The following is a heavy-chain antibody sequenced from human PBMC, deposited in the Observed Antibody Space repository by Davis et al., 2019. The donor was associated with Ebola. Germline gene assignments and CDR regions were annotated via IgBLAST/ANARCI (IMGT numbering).Heavy chain of an antibody. D-gene: IGHD1-1*01. CDR3: ARGRRYEGWFDP. Sequence: SETLSLTCAVYGGSFSGYYWSWIRQPPGKGLEWIGEINHSGSTNYNPSLKSRVTISVDKSNNQFSLKLSSVTAADTAVYYCARGRRYEGWFDPWGQGTLVTVSS. V-gene: IGHV4-34*01. CDR1: GGSFSGYY. CDR2: INHSGST. J-gene: IGHJ5*02.